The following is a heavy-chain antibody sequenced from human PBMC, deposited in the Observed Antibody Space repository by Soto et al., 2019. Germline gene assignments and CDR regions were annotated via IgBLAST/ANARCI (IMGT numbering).Heavy chain of an antibody. D-gene: IGHD3-3*01. CDR3: AREGEWLLPVDY. CDR2: ISYDGSNK. CDR1: GFTFSSYA. J-gene: IGHJ4*02. Sequence: QVQLVESGGGVVQPGRSLRLSCAASGFTFSSYAMHWVRQAPGKGLEWVAVISYDGSNKYYADSVKGRFTISRDNSKNTLYLQMKSLRAEDTAVYYCAREGEWLLPVDYWGQGTLVTVSS. V-gene: IGHV3-30-3*01.